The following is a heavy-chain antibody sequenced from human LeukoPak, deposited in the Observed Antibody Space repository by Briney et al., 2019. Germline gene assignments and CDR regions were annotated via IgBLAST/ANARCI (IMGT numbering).Heavy chain of an antibody. D-gene: IGHD3-3*01. Sequence: GGSLRLSCAASGFTFSSYAMSWVRQAPGKGLEWVSAISGSGGSTYYADSVKGRFTISRDNSKNTLYLQMNSLRAEDTAVYYFAKLPYDFRSNPYFDYWGQGTLVTVSS. CDR3: AKLPYDFRSNPYFDY. CDR1: GFTFSSYA. CDR2: ISGSGGST. J-gene: IGHJ4*02. V-gene: IGHV3-23*01.